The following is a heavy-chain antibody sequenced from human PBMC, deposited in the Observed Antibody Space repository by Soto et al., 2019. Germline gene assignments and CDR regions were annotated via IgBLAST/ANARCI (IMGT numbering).Heavy chain of an antibody. CDR1: GFTFSSYS. CDR2: IRSSGSTT. V-gene: IGHV3-48*01. J-gene: IGHJ4*02. CDR3: VREGASGSYSPE. Sequence: GALRLSCAASGFTFSSYSMNWVRQAPGKGLDWISYIRSSGSTTYYADSVKGRFTISRDNAKDSLYLQMNSLRVEDTAVYYCVREGASGSYSPEWGQGTLVTVSS. D-gene: IGHD3-10*01.